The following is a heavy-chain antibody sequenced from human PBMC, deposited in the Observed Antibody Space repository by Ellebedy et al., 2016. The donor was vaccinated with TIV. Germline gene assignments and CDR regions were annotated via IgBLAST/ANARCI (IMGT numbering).Heavy chain of an antibody. CDR2: ITYSGGST. V-gene: IGHV3-23*01. CDR3: AKDVLRGLIAGAGSFDF. J-gene: IGHJ4*02. Sequence: GESLKISCAASGFTFSSYSMSWVRQAPGKGLEWVSGITYSGGSTYYADSVKGRFTISRDTSKNTLYLQMNRLRAENTAVYYCAKDVLRGLIAGAGSFDFWGQGTRVTVSS. CDR1: GFTFSSYS. D-gene: IGHD6-13*01.